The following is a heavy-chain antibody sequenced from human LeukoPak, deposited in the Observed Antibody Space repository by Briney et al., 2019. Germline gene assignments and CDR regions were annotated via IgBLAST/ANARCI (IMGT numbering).Heavy chain of an antibody. D-gene: IGHD6-13*01. V-gene: IGHV4-59*08. J-gene: IGHJ6*02. CDR3: ARGIASGTLSYYYGMDV. Sequence: PSETLSLTSAVSGGSISSYYWTWIRQPPGKGLEWIGYIYYSGSTNYNPSLKSRVTISVDTSKNQFSLKLSSVTAADTAVYYCARGIASGTLSYYYGMDVWGQGTTVTVSS. CDR2: IYYSGST. CDR1: GGSISSYY.